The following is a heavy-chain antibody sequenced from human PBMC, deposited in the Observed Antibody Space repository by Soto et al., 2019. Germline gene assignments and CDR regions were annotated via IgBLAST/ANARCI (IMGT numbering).Heavy chain of an antibody. J-gene: IGHJ4*02. CDR1: GYPFTSYG. D-gene: IGHD1-1*01. CDR3: ARNLASVHDY. V-gene: IGHV1-18*04. Sequence: QVQLVQSGGEVKRPGASVKVSCKASGYPFTSYGISWVRQAPGQGLEWMGWINPYNGNTKYAQKFQGRVPMTTETSTTTAYMELRGLSHDDTAVYYCARNLASVHDYWGQGSLVTVSS. CDR2: INPYNGNT.